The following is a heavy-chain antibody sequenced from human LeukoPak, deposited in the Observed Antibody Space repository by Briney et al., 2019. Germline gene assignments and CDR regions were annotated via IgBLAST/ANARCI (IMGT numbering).Heavy chain of an antibody. CDR3: AKDASGIAARPVPYYFDY. CDR2: IRYDGSNK. J-gene: IGHJ4*02. D-gene: IGHD6-6*01. V-gene: IGHV3-30*02. Sequence: GGSLRLSCAAFGFTFSSYGMHWVRQAPGKGLEWVAFIRYDGSNKYYADSVKGRFTISRDNSKNTLYLQMNSLRAEDTAVYYCAKDASGIAARPVPYYFDYWGQGTLVTVSS. CDR1: GFTFSSYG.